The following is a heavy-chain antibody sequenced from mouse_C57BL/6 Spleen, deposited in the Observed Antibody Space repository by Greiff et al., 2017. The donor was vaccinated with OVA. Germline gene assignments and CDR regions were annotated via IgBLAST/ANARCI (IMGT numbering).Heavy chain of an antibody. V-gene: IGHV5-17*01. CDR1: GFTFSDYG. D-gene: IGHD1-1*01. CDR2: ISSGSSTI. J-gene: IGHJ2*01. Sequence: EVQLQESGGGLVKPGGSLKLSCAASGFTFSDYGMHWVRQAPEKGLEWVAYISSGSSTIYYADTVKGRFTISRDNAKNTLFLQMTSLRSEDTAMYYCASNFYYGSSRLDYWGQGTTLTVSS. CDR3: ASNFYYGSSRLDY.